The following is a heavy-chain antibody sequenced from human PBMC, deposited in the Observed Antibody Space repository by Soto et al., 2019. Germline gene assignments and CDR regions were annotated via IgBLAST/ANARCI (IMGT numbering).Heavy chain of an antibody. CDR1: GFTFSSYG. V-gene: IGHV3-30*18. Sequence: GGSLRLSCAASGFTFSSYGMHWVRQAPGKGLEWVAVISYDGSNKYYADSVKGRFTISRDNSKNTLYLQMNSLRAEDTAVYYCAKEYYDILTGYPVRAGYFDLWGRGTLVTVSS. CDR3: AKEYYDILTGYPVRAGYFDL. CDR2: ISYDGSNK. D-gene: IGHD3-9*01. J-gene: IGHJ2*01.